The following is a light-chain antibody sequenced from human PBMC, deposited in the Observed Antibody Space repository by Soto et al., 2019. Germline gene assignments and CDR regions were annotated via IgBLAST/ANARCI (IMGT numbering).Light chain of an antibody. J-gene: IGLJ1*01. V-gene: IGLV1-40*01. Sequence: QSVLTQPPSVSGAPGQRVTISCTGSSSNIGAGYDVHWYQQLPGTAPKLLIYGNSNRPSGVPDRFSGSKSGTSASLAITGLQAEDEADYYCQSYDSSLSANYVFGTGTKVNVL. CDR1: SSNIGAGYD. CDR2: GNS. CDR3: QSYDSSLSANYV.